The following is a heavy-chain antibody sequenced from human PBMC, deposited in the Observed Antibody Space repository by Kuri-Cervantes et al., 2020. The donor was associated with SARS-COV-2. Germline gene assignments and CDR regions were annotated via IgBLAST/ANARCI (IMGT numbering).Heavy chain of an antibody. V-gene: IGHV4-34*01. D-gene: IGHD1-14*01. J-gene: IGHJ5*02. Sequence: SETLSLTCAVYGGSFSGYYWSWIRQPPGEGLEWIGEINHSGSTNYNPSLKSRVTISVDTSKNQFSLKLSSATAADTAVYYCARHRWFDPWGQGTLVTVSS. CDR3: ARHRWFDP. CDR1: GGSFSGYY. CDR2: INHSGST.